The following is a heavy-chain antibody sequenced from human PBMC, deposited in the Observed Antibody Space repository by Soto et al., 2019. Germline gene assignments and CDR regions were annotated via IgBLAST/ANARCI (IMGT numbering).Heavy chain of an antibody. CDR2: IYPGGVNV. CDR1: GYSFTSHY. J-gene: IGHJ6*02. Sequence: ASVKVSCKAIGYSFTSHYMHWVRQAPGQGLEWMGTIYPGGVNVAYAQKFQGRVTITADESTSTAYMELSSLRSEDTAVYYCARDQGITTFGVYSMYYYGMDVWGQGTTVTVSS. D-gene: IGHD3-3*01. CDR3: ARDQGITTFGVYSMYYYGMDV. V-gene: IGHV1-46*01.